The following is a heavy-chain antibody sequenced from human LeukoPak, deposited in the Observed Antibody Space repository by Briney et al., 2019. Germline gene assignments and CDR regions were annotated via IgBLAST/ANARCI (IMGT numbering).Heavy chain of an antibody. CDR3: ARDAFPGYQFDP. V-gene: IGHV3-48*01. D-gene: IGHD2-2*01. J-gene: IGHJ5*02. Sequence: PGGSLRLSCTASGFTFTDYGMVWVRQAPGKGLEWISYISVSSDALTYADSVKGRFTISRDNAENSLYLQMNNLRAEDTAVYYCARDAFPGYQFDPWGQGTLVTVSS. CDR1: GFTFTDYG. CDR2: ISVSSDAL.